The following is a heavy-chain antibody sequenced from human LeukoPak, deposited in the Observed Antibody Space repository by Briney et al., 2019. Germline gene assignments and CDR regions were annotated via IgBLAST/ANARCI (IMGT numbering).Heavy chain of an antibody. CDR2: IYNSGST. J-gene: IGHJ4*02. V-gene: IGHV4-61*08. CDR3: ARVRCSTSCSFDY. D-gene: IGHD2-2*01. Sequence: SETLSLTCTVSGGSVSSGGYSWSWIRQPPGKGLEWIGYIYNSGSTNYNPSLKSRVTISVDTSKNQFSLKLSSVTAADTAVYYCARVRCSTSCSFDYWGQGTLVTVSS. CDR1: GGSVSSGGYS.